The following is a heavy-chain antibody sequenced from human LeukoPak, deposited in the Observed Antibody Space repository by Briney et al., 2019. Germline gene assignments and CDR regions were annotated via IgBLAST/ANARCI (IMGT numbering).Heavy chain of an antibody. D-gene: IGHD3-9*01. CDR2: INTNTGNP. Sequence: ASVKVSCKASGYTFTSYAMNWVRQAPGQGLEWMGWINTNTGNPTYAQGFTGRFVFSLDTSVSTAYLQISSLKAEDTAVYYCARTTPSYDILTGSPSVQVPYYFDYWGQGTLVTVSS. CDR3: ARTTPSYDILTGSPSVQVPYYFDY. J-gene: IGHJ4*02. V-gene: IGHV7-4-1*02. CDR1: GYTFTSYA.